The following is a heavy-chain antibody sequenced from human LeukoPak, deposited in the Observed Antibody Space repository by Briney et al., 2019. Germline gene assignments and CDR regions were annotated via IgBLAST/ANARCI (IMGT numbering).Heavy chain of an antibody. J-gene: IGHJ6*02. CDR2: IYYSGST. Sequence: SETLSLTCTVSGGSISSYYWSWIRQPPGKGLEWIGYIYYSGSTNYNPSLKSRVTISVDTSKNQFSLKLSSVTAADTAVYYCARLKDDSDLTGYYYYGMDVWGQGTTVTVSS. D-gene: IGHD1-1*01. CDR3: ARLKDDSDLTGYYYYGMDV. V-gene: IGHV4-59*08. CDR1: GGSISSYY.